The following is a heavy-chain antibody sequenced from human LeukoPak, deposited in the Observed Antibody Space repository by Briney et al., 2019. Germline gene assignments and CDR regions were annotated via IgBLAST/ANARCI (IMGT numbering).Heavy chain of an antibody. D-gene: IGHD4-23*01. Sequence: KPSETLSLTCTVSGYSISSGYYWGWIRQPPGKGLEWIGSIYHSGSTYYNPSLKSRVTISVDTSKNQFSLKLSSVTAADTAVYYCARVELRWSPGGFDYWGQGTLVTVSS. CDR2: IYHSGST. J-gene: IGHJ4*02. V-gene: IGHV4-38-2*02. CDR3: ARVELRWSPGGFDY. CDR1: GYSISSGYY.